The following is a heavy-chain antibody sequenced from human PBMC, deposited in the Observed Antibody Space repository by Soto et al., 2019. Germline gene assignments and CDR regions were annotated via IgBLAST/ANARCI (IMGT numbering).Heavy chain of an antibody. CDR2: INHSGST. V-gene: IGHV4-34*01. J-gene: IGHJ4*02. CDR3: ASSGVRGYCSGGSCYTPIRYFDY. Sequence: ETLSLTCAVYGWSFSGYYWSWIRQPPGKGLEWIGEINHSGSTNYNPSLKSRVTISVDTSKNQFSLKLSSVTAADTAVYYCASSGVRGYCSGGSCYTPIRYFDYWGQGTLVTVPQ. D-gene: IGHD2-15*01. CDR1: GWSFSGYY.